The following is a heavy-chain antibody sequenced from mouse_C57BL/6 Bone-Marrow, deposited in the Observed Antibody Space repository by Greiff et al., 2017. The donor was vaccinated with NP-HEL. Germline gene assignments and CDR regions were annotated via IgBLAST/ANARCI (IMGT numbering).Heavy chain of an antibody. CDR1: GYSFTSYY. V-gene: IGHV1-66*01. CDR3: ARTRGIYYGNYFAY. J-gene: IGHJ3*01. D-gene: IGHD2-1*01. Sequence: VKLQQSGPELVKPGASVKISCKASGYSFTSYYIHWVKQRPGQGLEWIGWIYPGSGNTKYNEKFKGKATLTADTSSSTAYMQLSSLTSEDSAVYYCARTRGIYYGNYFAYWGQGTLVTVSA. CDR2: IYPGSGNT.